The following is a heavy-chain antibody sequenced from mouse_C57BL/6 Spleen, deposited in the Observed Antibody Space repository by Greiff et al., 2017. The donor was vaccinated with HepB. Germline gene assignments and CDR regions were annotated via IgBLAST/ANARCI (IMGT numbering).Heavy chain of an antibody. J-gene: IGHJ3*01. CDR3: TTCYYCSSYGSGFAY. D-gene: IGHD1-1*01. V-gene: IGHV14-4*01. CDR1: GFNIKDDY. CDR2: IVPENGDT. Sequence: EVQLQQSGAELVRPGASVKLSCTASGFNIKDDYMHWVKQRHEQGLEWIGWIVPENGDTEYASKFQGKATITADTSSNTAYLQLSSLTSEDTAVYYCTTCYYCSSYGSGFAYWGQGTLVTVSA.